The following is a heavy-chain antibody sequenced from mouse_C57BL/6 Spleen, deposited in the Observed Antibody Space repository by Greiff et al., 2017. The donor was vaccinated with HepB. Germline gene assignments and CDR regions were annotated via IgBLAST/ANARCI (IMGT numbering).Heavy chain of an antibody. Sequence: QVQLQQPGAELVRPGSSVKLSCKASGYTFTSYWMHWVKQRPIQGLEWIGNIDPSDSETHYNQKFKDKATLTVDKSSSTAYMQLSSLTSEDSAVYYCARARYDYDSYYFDYWGQGTTLTVSS. CDR2: IDPSDSET. CDR3: ARARYDYDSYYFDY. CDR1: GYTFTSYW. J-gene: IGHJ2*01. V-gene: IGHV1-52*01. D-gene: IGHD2-4*01.